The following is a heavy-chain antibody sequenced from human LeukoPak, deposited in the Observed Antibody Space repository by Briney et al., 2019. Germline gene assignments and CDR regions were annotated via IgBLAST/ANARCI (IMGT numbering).Heavy chain of an antibody. CDR3: ARGLGSDWGWFDP. Sequence: ASVKVSCKASGYTFTSYDINWVRQAPGQGLEWMGWMIHNSGNTDYAQKFQGRVTITRNTSISTAYMELSSLRSEYMAVYYCARGLGSDWGWFDPWGQGTLVTVSS. V-gene: IGHV1-8*03. CDR1: GYTFTSYD. J-gene: IGHJ5*02. CDR2: MIHNSGNT. D-gene: IGHD1-26*01.